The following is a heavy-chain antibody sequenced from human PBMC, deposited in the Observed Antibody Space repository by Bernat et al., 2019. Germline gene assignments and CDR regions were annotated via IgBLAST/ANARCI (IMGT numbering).Heavy chain of an antibody. V-gene: IGHV4-34*01. CDR1: GGSFSGYY. Sequence: QVQLQQWGAGLLKPSETLSLTCAVYGGSFSGYYWSRIRQPPGKGLEWIGEINHSGSTNYNPSLKGRVTISVDTSKNQFSLKLSSVTAADTAVYYCARGYGDYGGRMYCDLWGRGTLVTVSS. CDR2: INHSGST. CDR3: ARGYGDYGGRMYCDL. D-gene: IGHD4-17*01. J-gene: IGHJ2*01.